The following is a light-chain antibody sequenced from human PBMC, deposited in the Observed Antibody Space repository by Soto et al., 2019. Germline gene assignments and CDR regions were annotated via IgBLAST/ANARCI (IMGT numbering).Light chain of an antibody. Sequence: QPVLTQPRSVSGSPGQSVTISCTGTSSDVGGYNYVSWYQQHPGKAPKLMIYDVSERPSGVPDRFSGSKSGNTASLTISGLQAEDEADYYCCSYVGSYSVVFGGGTKLTVL. CDR2: DVS. J-gene: IGLJ2*01. CDR1: SSDVGGYNY. V-gene: IGLV2-11*01. CDR3: CSYVGSYSVV.